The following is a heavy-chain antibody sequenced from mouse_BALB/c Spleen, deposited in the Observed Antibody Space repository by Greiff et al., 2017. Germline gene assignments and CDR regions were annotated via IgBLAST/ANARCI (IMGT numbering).Heavy chain of an antibody. CDR1: GYSFTDYN. Sequence: HLVESGPELVKPGASVKVSCKASGYSFTDYNMYWVKQSHGKSLEWIGYIDPYNGGTSYNQKFKGKATLTVDKSSSTAFMHLNSLTSEDSAVYYCAREGQLGLRGAMDYWGQGTSVTVSS. CDR2: IDPYNGGT. CDR3: AREGQLGLRGAMDY. V-gene: IGHV1S135*01. D-gene: IGHD3-1*01. J-gene: IGHJ4*01.